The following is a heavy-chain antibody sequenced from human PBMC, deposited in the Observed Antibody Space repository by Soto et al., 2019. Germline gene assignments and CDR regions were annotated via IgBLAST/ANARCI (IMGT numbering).Heavy chain of an antibody. CDR3: AGLQKGYCGGDCPPERTEYFQH. CDR2: IIPIFGTA. V-gene: IGHV1-69*01. CDR1: GGTFSSYA. D-gene: IGHD2-21*02. Sequence: QVQLVQSGAEVKKPGSSVKVSCKASGGTFSSYAISWVRQAPGQGLAWMGGIIPIFGTANYAQKFQGRVTITAYESTSTAYMELSSLRSEDTAVYYCAGLQKGYCGGDCPPERTEYFQHWGQGTLVTVSS. J-gene: IGHJ1*01.